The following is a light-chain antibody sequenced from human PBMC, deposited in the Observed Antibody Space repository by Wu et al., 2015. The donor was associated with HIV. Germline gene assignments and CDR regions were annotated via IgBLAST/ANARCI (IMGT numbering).Light chain of an antibody. Sequence: IQMTQSPSFLSASVGDRVTITCRASQSISAWLAWYQQKPGKAPKLLMYKSSTLESAVPSRFSGSGSGTEFTLTISSLQPDDFATYYCQQYHTYPLTFGGGTKVEIK. CDR1: QSISAW. CDR2: KSS. CDR3: QQYHTYPLT. J-gene: IGKJ4*01. V-gene: IGKV1-5*03.